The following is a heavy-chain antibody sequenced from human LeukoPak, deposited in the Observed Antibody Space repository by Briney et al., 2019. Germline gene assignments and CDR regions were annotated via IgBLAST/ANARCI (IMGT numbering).Heavy chain of an antibody. J-gene: IGHJ4*02. V-gene: IGHV1-69*02. CDR1: GGTFSSYT. CDR2: IIPILGIA. Sequence: ASVQVSCTASGGTFSSYTISWVRQAPGQGLEWMGRIIPILGIANYAQKFQGRVTITADKSTSTAYMELSSLRSEDTAVYYCARVNGYSYGSMYYFDYWGQGTLVTVSS. CDR3: ARVNGYSYGSMYYFDY. D-gene: IGHD5-18*01.